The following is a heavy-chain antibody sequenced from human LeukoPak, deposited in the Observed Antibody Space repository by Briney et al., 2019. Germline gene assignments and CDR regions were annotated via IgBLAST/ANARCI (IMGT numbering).Heavy chain of an antibody. Sequence: SETLSLTCTVSSGSITSNNYYWGWIRQPPGKGLEWIGNIYYSGNTYYNPSLKSRVTISVDTFKNHISLKLSSVTAADTAVYYCAREPPPWRWLQFGWYFDLWGRGTLVTVSS. D-gene: IGHD5-24*01. V-gene: IGHV4-39*07. CDR2: IYYSGNT. J-gene: IGHJ2*01. CDR1: SGSITSNNYY. CDR3: AREPPPWRWLQFGWYFDL.